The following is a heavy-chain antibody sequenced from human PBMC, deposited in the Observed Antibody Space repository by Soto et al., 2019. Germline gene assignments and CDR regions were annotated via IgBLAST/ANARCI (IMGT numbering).Heavy chain of an antibody. CDR1: GDSVSSHNAA. CDR2: RYYRSNWYN. J-gene: IGHJ3*02. V-gene: IGHV6-1*01. D-gene: IGHD5-18*01. Sequence: CTISGDSVSSHNAASNWIRQSPSRGLEGLGRRYYRSNWYNDYAVSVKSRITINPDTSKNAFSLQLNFVTPEDTAVYYCARDVYSSWGDAFDIWGQGTMVTVSS. CDR3: ARDVYSSWGDAFDI.